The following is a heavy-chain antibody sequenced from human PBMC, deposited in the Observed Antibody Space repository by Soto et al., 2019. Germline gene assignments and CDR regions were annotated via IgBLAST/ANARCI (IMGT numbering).Heavy chain of an antibody. D-gene: IGHD3-22*01. V-gene: IGHV3-23*01. Sequence: EVHLLESGGGLVQPGGSLRLSCAASGFTFTNYAMSWVRQAPGKGLEWFSAISGSGDNTYYADSVKGRFPISSDISKNTLYLQMNSMRAEDTAVYYCAKVVFHDRLFHYWGQGTLVTVSS. CDR1: GFTFTNYA. CDR2: ISGSGDNT. J-gene: IGHJ4*02. CDR3: AKVVFHDRLFHY.